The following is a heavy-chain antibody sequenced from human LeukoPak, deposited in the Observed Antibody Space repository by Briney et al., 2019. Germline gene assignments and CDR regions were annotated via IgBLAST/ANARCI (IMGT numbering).Heavy chain of an antibody. CDR3: ATQTYALFDY. Sequence: GGSLRLSCVASGFSVSSHWMSWVRQAPEKGLEWVGNIKQDGSDKYHADSVKGRFTISRDNAKNSLYLQISSLRAEDTAVYYCATQTYALFDYWGQGTLVTVSS. CDR2: IKQDGSDK. J-gene: IGHJ4*02. CDR1: GFSVSSHW. V-gene: IGHV3-7*03. D-gene: IGHD2-2*01.